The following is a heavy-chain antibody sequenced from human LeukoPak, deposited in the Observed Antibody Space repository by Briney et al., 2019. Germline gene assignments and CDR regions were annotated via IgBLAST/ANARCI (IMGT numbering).Heavy chain of an antibody. Sequence: GGSLRLSCAASGFTFSSYSMNWVRQAPGKGLEWVSYISRTSSDIYYADSVKGRFTISRDNSKNSLYLQMNSLRTEDTALYYCAKVSETVSGADYWGQGTLVTVSS. D-gene: IGHD5-12*01. V-gene: IGHV3-21*05. CDR2: ISRTSSDI. CDR3: AKVSETVSGADY. J-gene: IGHJ4*02. CDR1: GFTFSSYS.